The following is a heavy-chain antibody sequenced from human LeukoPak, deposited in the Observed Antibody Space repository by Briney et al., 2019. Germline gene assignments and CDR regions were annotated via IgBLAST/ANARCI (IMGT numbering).Heavy chain of an antibody. J-gene: IGHJ1*01. CDR2: IIPIFGTA. Sequence: SVTVSCKASGGTFSSYAISWVRQAPGQGLEWMGGIIPIFGTANYAQKFQGRVTITTDESTSTDYLELSRLRSEDTAVYYCASGDIVVVPAYEYFQLWGQGTLVTVSS. D-gene: IGHD2-2*01. V-gene: IGHV1-69*05. CDR1: GGTFSSYA. CDR3: ASGDIVVVPAYEYFQL.